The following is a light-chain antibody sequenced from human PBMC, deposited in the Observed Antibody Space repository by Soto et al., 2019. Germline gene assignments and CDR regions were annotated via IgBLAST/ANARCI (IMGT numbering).Light chain of an antibody. CDR1: QGIRNF. CDR3: QKYSSVPV. Sequence: DIQMTQSPTSLSASVGDRVTITCRASQGIRNFVAWYQQKPGKAPKLLIYAASTLQSGVPSRFSGSGSGTDSTLTINRLQPEDVATYSCQKYSSVPVFGPGTKVEIK. J-gene: IGKJ3*01. V-gene: IGKV1-27*01. CDR2: AAS.